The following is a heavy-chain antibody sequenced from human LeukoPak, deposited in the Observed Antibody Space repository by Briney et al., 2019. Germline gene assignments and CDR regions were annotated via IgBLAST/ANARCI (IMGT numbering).Heavy chain of an antibody. CDR2: IRSSGTSI. J-gene: IGHJ4*02. D-gene: IGHD3-10*01. Sequence: GGSLRLSCAASGFTFSSYSMNWVRQAPGKGLEWLSYIRSSGTSIYYADSVKGRFTISRDNAKNSLYLQMNSLRAEDTAVYYCARVLRGAVVDWGQETLVTVSS. CDR1: GFTFSSYS. CDR3: ARVLRGAVVD. V-gene: IGHV3-48*04.